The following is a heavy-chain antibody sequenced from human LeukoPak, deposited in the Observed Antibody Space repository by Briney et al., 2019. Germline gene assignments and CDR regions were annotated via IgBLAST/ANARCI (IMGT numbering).Heavy chain of an antibody. D-gene: IGHD6-25*01. V-gene: IGHV3-48*04. CDR1: GLSLSSHN. Sequence: GGSLRVSRAASGLSLSSHNMHWVRQTPGGGLEGLSYISAGSGTVCAADSVKGQFTSSRDNARESLSLQMNSLRVEDRAVYYCTRYLGLRRMIWGRGTLVIVSS. J-gene: IGHJ2*01. CDR2: ISAGSGTV. CDR3: TRYLGLRRMI.